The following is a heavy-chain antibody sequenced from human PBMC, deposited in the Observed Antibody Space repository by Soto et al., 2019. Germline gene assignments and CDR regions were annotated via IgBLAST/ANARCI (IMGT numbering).Heavy chain of an antibody. D-gene: IGHD5-18*01. J-gene: IGHJ4*02. CDR1: GFTFSSYA. V-gene: IGHV3-30-3*01. CDR2: ISYDGSNK. Sequence: QVQLVESGGGVVQPGRSLRLSCAASGFTFSSYAMHWVRQAPGKGLEWVAVISYDGSNKYYADSVKGRFTISRDNSKNTLYLPMNSLRAEDTAVYYCASGRRGYSYGFYGLDYWGQGTLVTVSS. CDR3: ASGRRGYSYGFYGLDY.